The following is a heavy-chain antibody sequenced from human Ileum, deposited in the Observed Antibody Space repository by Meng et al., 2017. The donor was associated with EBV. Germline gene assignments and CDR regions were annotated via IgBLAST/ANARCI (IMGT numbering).Heavy chain of an antibody. V-gene: IGHV4-4*02. D-gene: IGHD2-2*01. CDR1: GGSISSSNW. CDR3: ARGYCSSTSCYAALYYFDY. CDR2: IYHSGST. J-gene: IGHJ4*02. Sequence: LQESGPGLVKPSGPLSLPCGVSGGSISSSNWWSWVRQPPGKGLEWIGEIYHSGSTNYNPSLKSRVTISVDKSKNQFSLKLSSVTAADTAVYYCARGYCSSTSCYAALYYFDYWGQGTLVTVSS.